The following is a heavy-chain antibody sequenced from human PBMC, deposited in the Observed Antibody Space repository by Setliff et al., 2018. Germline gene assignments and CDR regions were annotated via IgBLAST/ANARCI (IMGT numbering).Heavy chain of an antibody. CDR2: ISVYNGNT. Sequence: ASVKVSCKASGYTFSHSGITWVRQAPGQGLEWMGWISVYNGNTNYAQKLQGRVTMTTDATTSTAYMELRGLTSDDTAVYYCSRLVRYCSKTTCQTASGAGVWGQGTLVTVSS. V-gene: IGHV1-18*01. D-gene: IGHD2-15*01. J-gene: IGHJ4*02. CDR3: SRLVRYCSKTTCQTASGAGV. CDR1: GYTFSHSG.